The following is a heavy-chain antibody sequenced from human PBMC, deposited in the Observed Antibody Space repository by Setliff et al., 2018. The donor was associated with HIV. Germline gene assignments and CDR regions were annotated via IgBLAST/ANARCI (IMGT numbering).Heavy chain of an antibody. CDR3: ASLDGSESPYIYYYYMDV. CDR1: GDSISGYY. J-gene: IGHJ6*03. V-gene: IGHV4-4*08. D-gene: IGHD3-10*01. CDR2: IYTSGNT. Sequence: SETLSLTCTVSGDSISGYYWSWIRQPPGKGLEWIGYIYTSGNTNYNPSLKSRVTISVDTSKNQISLKLSSVTAADTAVYYCASLDGSESPYIYYYYMDVWGKGTAVTVSS.